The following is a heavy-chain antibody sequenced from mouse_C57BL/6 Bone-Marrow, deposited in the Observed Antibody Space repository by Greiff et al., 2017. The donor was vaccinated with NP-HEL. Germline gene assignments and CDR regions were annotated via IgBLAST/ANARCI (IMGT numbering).Heavy chain of an antibody. Sequence: EVQLQQSGPELVKPGASVKIPCKASGYTFTDYHMDWVKQSHGKSLEWIGDINPNNGGTIYNQKFKGKATLTVDKSSSTAYMELRSLTSEDTAVYYCARDYYDYDGFAYWGQGTLVTVSA. CDR2: INPNNGGT. V-gene: IGHV1-18*01. J-gene: IGHJ3*01. D-gene: IGHD2-4*01. CDR1: GYTFTDYH. CDR3: ARDYYDYDGFAY.